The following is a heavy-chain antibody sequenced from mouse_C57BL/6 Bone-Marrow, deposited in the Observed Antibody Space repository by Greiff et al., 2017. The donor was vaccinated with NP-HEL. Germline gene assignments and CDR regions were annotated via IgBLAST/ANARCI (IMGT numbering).Heavy chain of an antibody. V-gene: IGHV1-54*01. Sequence: VQLVESGAELVRPGTSVKVSCKASGYAFTNYLIEWVKQRPGQGLEWIGVINPGSGGTNYNEKFKGKATLTADKSSSTAYMQLSSLTSEDSAVYFCARYGDYGWYFDVWGTGTTVTVSS. J-gene: IGHJ1*03. D-gene: IGHD2-13*01. CDR1: GYAFTNYL. CDR2: INPGSGGT. CDR3: ARYGDYGWYFDV.